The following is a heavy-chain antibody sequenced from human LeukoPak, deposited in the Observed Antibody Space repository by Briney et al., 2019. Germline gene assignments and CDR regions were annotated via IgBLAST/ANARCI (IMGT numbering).Heavy chain of an antibody. D-gene: IGHD6-19*01. Sequence: SETLSLTCAVYGGSFSSYYWGWIRQPPGKGLEWIGEINHSGGTNYNPSLKSRVTISVDTPKNQFSLRLSSVTAADTAVYYCAXXXXYSNGRWDYYFDYWGQGTLVTVSS. CDR1: GGSFSSYY. CDR2: INHSGGT. CDR3: AXXXXYSNGRWDYYFDY. J-gene: IGHJ4*02. V-gene: IGHV4-34*01.